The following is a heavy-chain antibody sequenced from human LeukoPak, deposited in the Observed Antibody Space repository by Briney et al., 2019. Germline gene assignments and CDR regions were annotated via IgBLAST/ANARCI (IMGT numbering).Heavy chain of an antibody. D-gene: IGHD3-10*01. J-gene: IGHJ4*02. CDR1: GFTFSTST. CDR3: ARDRYSGSGSYATFDY. CDR2: ISSSSSHI. Sequence: PGRSLRLPCAASGFTFSTSTMNWGRQAPGKGLEWVPCISSSSSHINYADSVKGRFSISRDNAKNSLYLQMNSLRAEDTAIYYCARDRYSGSGSYATFDYWGQGTLVSVSS. V-gene: IGHV3-21*01.